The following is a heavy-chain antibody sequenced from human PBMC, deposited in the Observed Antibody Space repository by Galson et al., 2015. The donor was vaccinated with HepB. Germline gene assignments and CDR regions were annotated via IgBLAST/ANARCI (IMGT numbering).Heavy chain of an antibody. Sequence: SLRLSCAASGFTFSSYTMNWVRQAPGKGLEWISYISHNTLYTNYADSVKGRITISRDNARNSLYLQLNSLRAEDTAVYYCVRVADVDYGDHSHFDYWGQGTLVTVSS. V-gene: IGHV3-21*05. J-gene: IGHJ4*02. CDR1: GFTFSSYT. D-gene: IGHD4-17*01. CDR3: VRVADVDYGDHSHFDY. CDR2: ISHNTLYT.